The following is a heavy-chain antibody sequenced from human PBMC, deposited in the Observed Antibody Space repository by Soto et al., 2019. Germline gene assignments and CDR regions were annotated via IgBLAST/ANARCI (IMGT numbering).Heavy chain of an antibody. Sequence: GGSLRLSCAASGFTISSYAMHWVRQAPGKGLEWVAVISYDGSNKYYADSVKGRFTISRDNSKNTLYLQMNSLRAEDTAVYYCARDVYGPAYCGGDCYLPDYWGQGTLVTVSS. V-gene: IGHV3-30-3*01. CDR2: ISYDGSNK. CDR1: GFTISSYA. J-gene: IGHJ4*02. CDR3: ARDVYGPAYCGGDCYLPDY. D-gene: IGHD2-21*02.